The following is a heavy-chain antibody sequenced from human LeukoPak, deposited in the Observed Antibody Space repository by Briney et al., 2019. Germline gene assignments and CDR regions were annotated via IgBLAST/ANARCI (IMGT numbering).Heavy chain of an antibody. J-gene: IGHJ4*02. CDR2: MNPNSGNT. CDR1: GGTFSSYA. Sequence: GSSVKVSCKASGGTFSSYAISWVRQATGQGLEWMGWMNPNSGNTGYAQKFQGRVTMTRNTSISTAYMELSSLRSEDTAVYYCARGTDGYWGQGTLVTVSS. CDR3: ARGTDGY. V-gene: IGHV1-8*02. D-gene: IGHD5-24*01.